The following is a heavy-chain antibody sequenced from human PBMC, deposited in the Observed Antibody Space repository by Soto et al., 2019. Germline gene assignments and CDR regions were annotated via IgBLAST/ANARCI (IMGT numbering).Heavy chain of an antibody. J-gene: IGHJ6*03. V-gene: IGHV3-23*01. Sequence: GGSLRLSCAASGFTFSSYAMSWVRQAPGKGLEWVSAISGSGGSTYYADSLKGRFTISRDNSKNTLYLQMNSLRAEDTAVYYCAKDLTPYYYYYMDVWGKGTTVTVSS. CDR1: GFTFSSYA. CDR3: AKDLTPYYYYYMDV. CDR2: ISGSGGST.